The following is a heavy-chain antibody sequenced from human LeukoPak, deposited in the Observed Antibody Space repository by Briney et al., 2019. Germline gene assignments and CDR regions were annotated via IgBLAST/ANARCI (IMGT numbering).Heavy chain of an antibody. V-gene: IGHV1-8*01. CDR2: MNPNSGNT. CDR3: TRGSSGRRDN. CDR1: GYTFTSCD. J-gene: IGHJ4*02. Sequence: RASVKVSCKASGYTFTSCDINWVRQATGQGLEWMGWMNPNSGNTGYGQSSQGRITMTRDISIGTAYMELSNLTSEDTAIYYCTRGSSGRRDNWGQGTLVTVSA. D-gene: IGHD6-19*01.